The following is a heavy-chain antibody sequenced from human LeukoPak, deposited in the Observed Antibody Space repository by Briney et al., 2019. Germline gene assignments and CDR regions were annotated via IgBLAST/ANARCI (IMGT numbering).Heavy chain of an antibody. CDR1: GGSISSGDYY. J-gene: IGHJ4*02. Sequence: SETLSLTCTVSGGSISSGDYYWSWIRQPPGKGLERIGYIYYSGSTYYNPSLKSRVTISVDTSKNQFSLKLSSVTAADTAVYYCARDLKGIAASWGQGTLVTVSS. V-gene: IGHV4-30-4*01. CDR2: IYYSGST. CDR3: ARDLKGIAAS. D-gene: IGHD6-13*01.